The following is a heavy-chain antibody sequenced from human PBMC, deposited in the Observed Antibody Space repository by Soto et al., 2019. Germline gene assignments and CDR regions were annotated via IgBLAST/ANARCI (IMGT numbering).Heavy chain of an antibody. V-gene: IGHV3-43*01. D-gene: IGHD4-4*01. Sequence: PGGSLRLSCAASGFTFDDYTMHWVRQAPGKGLEWVSLISWDGGSTYYADSVKGRFTISRDNSKNSLYLQMNSLRTEDTALYYCAEDIPSTMTTVTHGGMDVWGQGTTVTVSS. CDR1: GFTFDDYT. CDR3: AEDIPSTMTTVTHGGMDV. J-gene: IGHJ6*02. CDR2: ISWDGGST.